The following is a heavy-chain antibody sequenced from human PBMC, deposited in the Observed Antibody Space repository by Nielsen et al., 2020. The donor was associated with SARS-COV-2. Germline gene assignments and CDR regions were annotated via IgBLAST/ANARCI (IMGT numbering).Heavy chain of an antibody. CDR1: GFTFSDYY. CDR2: IWYDGSNK. J-gene: IGHJ4*02. V-gene: IGHV3-33*08. CDR3: AREAAALGGGLDY. Sequence: GGSLRLSCAASGFTFSDYYMSWIRQAPGKGLEWVAVIWYDGSNKYYADSVKGRFTISRDNSKNTLYLQMNSQRAEDTAVYYCAREAAALGGGLDYWGQGTLVTVSS. D-gene: IGHD6-13*01.